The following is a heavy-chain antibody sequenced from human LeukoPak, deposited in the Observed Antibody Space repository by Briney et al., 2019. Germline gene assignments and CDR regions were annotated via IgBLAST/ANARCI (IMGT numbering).Heavy chain of an antibody. CDR2: IRYDGSNK. CDR3: AKVRGVAVAGISHYYYMDV. J-gene: IGHJ6*03. D-gene: IGHD6-19*01. CDR1: GFTFSSYG. V-gene: IGHV3-30*02. Sequence: GGSLRLSCAASGFTFSSYGMHWVRQAPGKGLEWVAFIRYDGSNKYYADAVEGRFTISRDNSKNTLYLQMNSLRAEDTAVYYCAKVRGVAVAGISHYYYMDVCGKGTTVTISS.